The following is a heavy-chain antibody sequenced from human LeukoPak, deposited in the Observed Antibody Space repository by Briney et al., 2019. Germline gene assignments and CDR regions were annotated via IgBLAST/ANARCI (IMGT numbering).Heavy chain of an antibody. CDR1: GFTFRDYW. J-gene: IGHJ4*02. CDR2: IYGDGSGT. V-gene: IGHV3-74*01. CDR3: AKEGYYGSGSYKNYFDY. D-gene: IGHD3-10*01. Sequence: PGGSLRLSCVVSGFTFRDYWMHWVRQAPGKGLVWVSRIYGDGSGTAYADSVKGRFSISRDNSKNTLYLQMNSLRAEDTAVYYCAKEGYYGSGSYKNYFDYWGQGTLVTVSS.